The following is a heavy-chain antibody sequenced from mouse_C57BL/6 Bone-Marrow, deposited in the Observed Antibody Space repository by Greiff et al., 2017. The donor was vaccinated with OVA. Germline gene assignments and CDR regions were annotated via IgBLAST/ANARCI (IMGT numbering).Heavy chain of an antibody. CDR1: GYTFTSYW. Sequence: VQLQQPGAELVRPGSSVKLSCKASGYTFTSYWMHWVQQRPIQGLEWIGNIDPSDSETHYNQKFKDKATLTVDKSSSTAYMHLSSLKSEDSAVYYCVYYRYFDVWGTGTTVTVSS. V-gene: IGHV1-52*01. D-gene: IGHD2-1*01. J-gene: IGHJ1*03. CDR3: VYYRYFDV. CDR2: IDPSDSET.